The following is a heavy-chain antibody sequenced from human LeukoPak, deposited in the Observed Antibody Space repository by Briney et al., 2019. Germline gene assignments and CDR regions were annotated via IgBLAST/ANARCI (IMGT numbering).Heavy chain of an antibody. J-gene: IGHJ4*02. CDR2: IYYSGST. D-gene: IGHD3-3*02. V-gene: IGHV4-30-4*08. CDR3: AREIHFWSGYYDY. Sequence: PSETLSLTCTVSGGSISSGDYYWSWIRQPRGKGLEWIGYIYYSGSTYYNPSLKSRVTISVDTSKNQFSLKLSSVTAADTAVYYCAREIHFWSGYYDYWGQGTLVTVSS. CDR1: GGSISSGDYY.